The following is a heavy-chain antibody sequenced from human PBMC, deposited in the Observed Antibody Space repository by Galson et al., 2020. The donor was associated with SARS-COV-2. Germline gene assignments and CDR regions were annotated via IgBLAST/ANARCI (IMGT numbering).Heavy chain of an antibody. CDR3: ARGVTTPWNEWFDP. J-gene: IGHJ5*02. CDR1: GASIRSSSYY. CDR2: IYYSVKT. V-gene: IGHV4-31*03. D-gene: IGHD1-1*01. Sequence: SQTLSLTCTVSGASIRSSSYYWSWIRQHPGKGLEWIGYIYYSVKTSYNPSLKSRVTISVDTSKNQFSLNLSSVTVADTAVYYCARGVTTPWNEWFDPWGQGTLVTVSS.